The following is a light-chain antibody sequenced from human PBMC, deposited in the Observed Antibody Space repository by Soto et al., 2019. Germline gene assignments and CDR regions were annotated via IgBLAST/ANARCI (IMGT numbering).Light chain of an antibody. J-gene: IGKJ2*01. Sequence: EIVLTQSPGTLSLSPGERATLSCRASQSVSSNYLAWYQQKPGQAPRLLIYGASSRATGIPDRFSGSGSGTDFTLTISRLEPDDFAVYYCHQYCSAPYTFGQGTKLEIK. V-gene: IGKV3-20*01. CDR3: HQYCSAPYT. CDR2: GAS. CDR1: QSVSSNY.